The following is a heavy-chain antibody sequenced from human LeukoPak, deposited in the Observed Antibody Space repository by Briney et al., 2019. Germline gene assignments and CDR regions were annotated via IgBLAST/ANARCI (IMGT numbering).Heavy chain of an antibody. Sequence: SETLSLTCTVSGGSISSYYWSWIRQPPGKGLEWIGEINHSGSTNYNPSLKSRVTISVDTSKNQFSLKLSSVTAADTAVYYCARALWFGAYFDYWGQGTLVTVSS. V-gene: IGHV4-34*01. J-gene: IGHJ4*02. CDR1: GGSISSYY. D-gene: IGHD3-10*01. CDR3: ARALWFGAYFDY. CDR2: INHSGST.